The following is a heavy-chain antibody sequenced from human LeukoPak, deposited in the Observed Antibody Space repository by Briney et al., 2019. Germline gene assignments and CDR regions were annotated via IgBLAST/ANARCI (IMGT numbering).Heavy chain of an antibody. D-gene: IGHD3-10*01. V-gene: IGHV4-39*01. Sequence: SETLSHTCLVSGGSISGSSHYWGWVRQPPGKGPEWIGSIHYSGITYYSPSLKSPVTISVDTSKNQFSLKLTSVTAADTAVYYCARHLDYYGSGSYLGLWGQGTLVTVSS. CDR2: IHYSGIT. CDR3: ARHLDYYGSGSYLGL. CDR1: GGSISGSSHY. J-gene: IGHJ4*02.